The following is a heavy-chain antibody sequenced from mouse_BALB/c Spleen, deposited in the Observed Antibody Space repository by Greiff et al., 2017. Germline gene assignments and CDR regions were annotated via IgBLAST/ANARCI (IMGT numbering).Heavy chain of an antibody. V-gene: IGHV5-4*02. CDR2: ISDGGSYT. Sequence: EVQGVESGGGLVKPGGSLKLSCAASGFTFSDYYMYWVRQTPEKRLEWVATISDGGSYTYYPDSVKGRFTISRDNAKNNLYLQMSSLKSEDTAMYYCAREGNYYGSDYWGQGTTLTVSS. CDR3: AREGNYYGSDY. CDR1: GFTFSDYY. D-gene: IGHD1-1*01. J-gene: IGHJ2*01.